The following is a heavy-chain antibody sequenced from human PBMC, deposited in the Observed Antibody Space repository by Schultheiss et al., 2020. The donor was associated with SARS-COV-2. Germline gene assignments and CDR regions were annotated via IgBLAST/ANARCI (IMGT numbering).Heavy chain of an antibody. Sequence: SETLSLTCTVSGGSISSYYWSWIRQPPGKGLEWIGYIYYSGSTYYNPSLKSRVTISVDTSKNQFSLKLSSVTAADTAVYYCARHSRIEYNHWYFDLWGRGTLVTVSS. J-gene: IGHJ2*01. V-gene: IGHV4-59*08. D-gene: IGHD1-14*01. CDR3: ARHSRIEYNHWYFDL. CDR1: GGSISSYY. CDR2: IYYSGST.